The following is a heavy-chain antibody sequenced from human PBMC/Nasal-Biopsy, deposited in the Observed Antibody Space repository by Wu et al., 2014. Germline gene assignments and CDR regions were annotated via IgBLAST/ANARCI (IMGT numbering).Heavy chain of an antibody. CDR2: IDESGTN. CDR3: ARSYYYDDTEQRLIGFEP. D-gene: IGHD3-16*01. Sequence: TLSLTCAVYGDSFSGYYWNWIRQSPGKGLEWIAEIDESGTNNYNPSLMSRITMSVDTSKNQFSLSLTSVTAADTGVYYCARSYYYDDTEQRLIGFEPWGQGTLVTVSS. CDR1: GDSFSGYY. V-gene: IGHV4-34*01. J-gene: IGHJ5*02.